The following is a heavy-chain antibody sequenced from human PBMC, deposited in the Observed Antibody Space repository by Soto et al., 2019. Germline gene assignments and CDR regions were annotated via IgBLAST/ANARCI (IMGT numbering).Heavy chain of an antibody. CDR1: GFTFSSYD. J-gene: IGHJ3*02. CDR3: ARQLGYYSSTSCLGACDI. D-gene: IGHD2-2*01. V-gene: IGHV3-13*01. CDR2: IGTAGDT. Sequence: EVQLVESGGGLVQPGGSLRLSCAASGFTFSSYDMQWVRQATGKGLEWVSAIGTAGDTYYPASVKGRFTISKENAKNPLDRQMNRLRAGDSAVYYCARQLGYYSSTSCLGACDIWGQGTMVTVSS.